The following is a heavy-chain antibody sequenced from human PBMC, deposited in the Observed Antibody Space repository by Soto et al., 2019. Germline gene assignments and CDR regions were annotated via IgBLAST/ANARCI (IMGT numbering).Heavy chain of an antibody. CDR2: IRQDGGEK. Sequence: EEQLVESGGGLVQPGGSLRLSCAASGSTFSSYWMSWVRQAPGKGLEWVANIRQDGGEKFYVDSVKGRFTISRDNAESSLYLQMNSLRAEDTAVYYCAGYCSSSSCYHDFEFWGQGTLVTVSS. CDR1: GSTFSSYW. V-gene: IGHV3-7*01. CDR3: AGYCSSSSCYHDFEF. D-gene: IGHD2-2*01. J-gene: IGHJ4*02.